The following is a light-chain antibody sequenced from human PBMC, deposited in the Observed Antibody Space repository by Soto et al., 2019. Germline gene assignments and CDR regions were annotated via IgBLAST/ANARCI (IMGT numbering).Light chain of an antibody. CDR2: GAF. CDR1: QSVRSN. Sequence: EIVLTQSPVTLSLSPGELVTLSCGASQSVRSNLASYQQQPGQDPSLLIYGAFTRATGIPARFSGTGSGTEFTLTISSLQSEDFALYYCQQYNDWPLTFGQGTKVDIK. V-gene: IGKV3-15*01. J-gene: IGKJ1*01. CDR3: QQYNDWPLT.